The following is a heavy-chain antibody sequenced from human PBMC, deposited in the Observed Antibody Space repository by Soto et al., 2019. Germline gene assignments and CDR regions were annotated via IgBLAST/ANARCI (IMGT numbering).Heavy chain of an antibody. D-gene: IGHD6-19*01. CDR1: GFSFGDSA. CDR3: TRRYSSGWYWFDP. Sequence: PGGSLRLSCTASGFSFGDSAMSWFRHAPGKGLEWVGFIRSKAYSGTTEYAASVRGRFTISRDDSKSIAYLQMNSLKTEDTAVYYCTRRYSSGWYWFDPWGQGTLVTVSS. CDR2: IRSKAYSGTT. V-gene: IGHV3-49*03. J-gene: IGHJ5*02.